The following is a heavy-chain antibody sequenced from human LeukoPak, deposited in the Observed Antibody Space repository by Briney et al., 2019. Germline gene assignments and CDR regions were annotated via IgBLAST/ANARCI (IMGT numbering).Heavy chain of an antibody. CDR2: IYYGGCT. CDR3: ARQYFVATRLLWFDT. V-gene: IGHV4-39*01. J-gene: IGHJ5*02. Sequence: PSETLSLTCIVSPDSIKSLSHYWGWIRQPPGKGLEWVGSIYYGGCTYYNPSFKSRLTMSVDTSNNQFSLNLTSVTAADTAVYYCARQYFVATRLLWFDTWGQGALVTVSS. D-gene: IGHD5-12*01. CDR1: PDSIKSLSHY.